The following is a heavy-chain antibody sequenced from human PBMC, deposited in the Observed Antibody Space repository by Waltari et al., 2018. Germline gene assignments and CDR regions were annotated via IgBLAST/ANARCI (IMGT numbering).Heavy chain of an antibody. CDR3: GRHNHYSPLDY. D-gene: IGHD3-10*01. Sequence: QVQLQESGPGLVKPSETLSLTCPVSCYSISSGYYWVWIRQPPGKGLEWIGSTYHGGNTFYNPSLQSRVTISIDTSKNQFSLKLSSVTAADTAVYYCGRHNHYSPLDYWGQGTLVTVSS. V-gene: IGHV4-38-2*01. CDR1: CYSISSGYY. J-gene: IGHJ4*02. CDR2: TYHGGNT.